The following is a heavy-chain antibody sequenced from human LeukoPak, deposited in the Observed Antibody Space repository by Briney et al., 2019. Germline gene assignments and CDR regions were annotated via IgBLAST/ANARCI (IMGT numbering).Heavy chain of an antibody. J-gene: IGHJ5*01. CDR1: GFTFSSYA. D-gene: IGHD3-22*01. CDR3: ARDVSKDSSGFDF. CDR2: ISGSGGST. Sequence: GGSLRLSCAASGFTFSSYAMSWVRQAPGKGLEWVSAISGSGGSTYYADSVKGRFTISRDNSKNTLYLQMNSLRAEDTAVYYCARDVSKDSSGFDFWGQGTLVTVSS. V-gene: IGHV3-23*01.